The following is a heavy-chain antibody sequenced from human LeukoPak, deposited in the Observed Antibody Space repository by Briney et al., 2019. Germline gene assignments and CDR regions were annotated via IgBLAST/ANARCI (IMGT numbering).Heavy chain of an antibody. CDR3: ARHSPVGATTFDY. J-gene: IGHJ4*02. CDR2: IYYSGST. V-gene: IGHV4-59*08. CDR1: GGSISSYY. D-gene: IGHD1-26*01. Sequence: SETLSLTCTVSGGSISSYYWSWIRQPPGKGLEWIGYIYYSGSTNYNPSLKSRVTISVDTSKNQFSLKLSSVTAADTAVYYCARHSPVGATTFDYWGQGTLVTVYS.